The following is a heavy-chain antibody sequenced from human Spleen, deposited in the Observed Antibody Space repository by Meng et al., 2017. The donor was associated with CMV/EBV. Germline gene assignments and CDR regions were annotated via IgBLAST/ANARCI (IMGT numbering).Heavy chain of an antibody. CDR2: IYHSGSP. V-gene: IGHV4-38-2*02. J-gene: IGHJ6*02. Sequence: SETLSLTCTVSGYSISSGYYWGWIRQPPGKGLEWIGSIYHSGSPYYNPSLKSRVTISVDTSKNQFSLKLSSVTAADTAVYYCARDHYDFWSGYPYYYYGMDVWGQGTTVTVSS. D-gene: IGHD3-3*01. CDR3: ARDHYDFWSGYPYYYYGMDV. CDR1: GYSISSGYY.